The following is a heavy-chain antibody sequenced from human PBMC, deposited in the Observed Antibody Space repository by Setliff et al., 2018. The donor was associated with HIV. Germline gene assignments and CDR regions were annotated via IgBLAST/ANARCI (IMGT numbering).Heavy chain of an antibody. CDR1: GHTFTSYG. CDR2: ISAYNGNT. CDR3: ARDLAAAGTLGY. D-gene: IGHD6-13*01. J-gene: IGHJ4*02. V-gene: IGHV1-18*01. Sequence: ASVKVSCKASGHTFTSYGISWVRQAPGQGLEWMGWISAYNGNTNYAQKLQGRVTMTTDTSTSTAYMELRSLRSDDTAVYYCARDLAAAGTLGYWGQGTLVTVSS.